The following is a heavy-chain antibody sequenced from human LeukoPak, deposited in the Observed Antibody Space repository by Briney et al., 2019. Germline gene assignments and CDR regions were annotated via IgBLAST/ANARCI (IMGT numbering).Heavy chain of an antibody. CDR1: GFTFSSYG. V-gene: IGHV3-30*03. CDR3: APRIAAAVINMGAFDY. J-gene: IGHJ4*02. D-gene: IGHD6-13*01. CDR2: ISYDGSNK. Sequence: GRSLRLSCAASGFTFSSYGMHWVRQAPGKGLEWVAVISYDGSNKYYADSVKGRFTISRDNSKNTLYLQMNSLRAEDTAVYYCAPRIAAAVINMGAFDYWGQGTLVTVSS.